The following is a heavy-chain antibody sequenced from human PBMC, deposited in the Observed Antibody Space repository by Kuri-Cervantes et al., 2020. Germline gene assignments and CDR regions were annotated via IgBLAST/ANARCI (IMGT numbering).Heavy chain of an antibody. V-gene: IGHV3-21*01. CDR3: ARGVGDYSAGAGY. CDR2: ISSSSSYI. D-gene: IGHD4-17*01. Sequence: GESLKISCAASGFTFSSYSMNWVRQAPGKGLEWVSSISSSSSYIYYADSVKGRFTISRDNAKNSLYLQMNSLRAEDTAVYYCARGVGDYSAGAGYWGQGTLVTVSS. J-gene: IGHJ4*02. CDR1: GFTFSSYS.